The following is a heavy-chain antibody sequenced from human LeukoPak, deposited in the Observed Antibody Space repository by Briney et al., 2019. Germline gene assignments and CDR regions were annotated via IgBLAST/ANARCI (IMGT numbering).Heavy chain of an antibody. CDR3: ARARAALNWFDP. CDR1: GYTFTGYY. V-gene: IGHV1-2*02. D-gene: IGHD6-25*01. J-gene: IGHJ5*02. Sequence: ASVKVSCKASGYTFTGYYMHWVRQAPGQGLEWMGWINPNSGGTNYAQKLQGRVTMTTDTSTSTAYMELRSLRSDDTAVYYCARARAALNWFDPWGQGTLVTVSS. CDR2: INPNSGGT.